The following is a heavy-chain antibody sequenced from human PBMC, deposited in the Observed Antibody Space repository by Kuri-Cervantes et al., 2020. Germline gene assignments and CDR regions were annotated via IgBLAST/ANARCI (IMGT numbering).Heavy chain of an antibody. CDR3: ASTHYGDYGLDY. V-gene: IGHV3-30-3*01. D-gene: IGHD4-17*01. Sequence: GESLKISCAASGFTFSSYAMHWVRQAPGKGLEWVAVISYDGSNKYYADSVKGRFTISRDNSKNTLYLQMNSLRAEDTAVYYCASTHYGDYGLDYWGQGTLVTVSS. CDR1: GFTFSSYA. CDR2: ISYDGSNK. J-gene: IGHJ4*02.